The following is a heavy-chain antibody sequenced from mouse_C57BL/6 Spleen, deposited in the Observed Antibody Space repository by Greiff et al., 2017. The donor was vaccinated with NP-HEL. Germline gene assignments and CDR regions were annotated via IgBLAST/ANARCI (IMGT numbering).Heavy chain of an antibody. V-gene: IGHV14-1*01. CDR1: GFNIKDYY. CDR2: IGPEDGDT. J-gene: IGHJ3*01. Sequence: EVQLQQSGAELVRPGASVKLSCTASGFNIKDYYMHWVKQRPEQGLEWIGRIGPEDGDTEYAPKFQGKATMTADTSSNTAYLQLSSLTSEDTAVYYCTTPVYYGRAWFAYWGQGTLVTVSA. D-gene: IGHD1-1*01. CDR3: TTPVYYGRAWFAY.